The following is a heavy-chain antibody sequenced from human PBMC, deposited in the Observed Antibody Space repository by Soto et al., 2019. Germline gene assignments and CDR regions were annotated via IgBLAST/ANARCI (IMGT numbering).Heavy chain of an antibody. V-gene: IGHV3-23*01. CDR3: ARKVLGSTSRPDWWYFDL. D-gene: IGHD3-16*01. J-gene: IGHJ2*01. CDR2: ISGGGDKT. CDR1: GFTFINYA. Sequence: EGQLLESGGGLVQPGGSLRLSCVGSGFTFINYAMNWVRQTPGKGLEWVSTISGGGDKTFDADTVRGRFTIPRDNAKNAVNLQMNSLRADGTAVYYCARKVLGSTSRPDWWYFDLWGRGTLVTVSS.